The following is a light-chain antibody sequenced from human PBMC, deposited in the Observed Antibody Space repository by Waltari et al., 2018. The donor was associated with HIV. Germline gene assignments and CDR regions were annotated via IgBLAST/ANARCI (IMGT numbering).Light chain of an antibody. V-gene: IGLV2-14*01. Sequence: QSALTQPASVSGSPGQSITISCSGRSSYIGAYKYVSWYQHFPGKAPKLLIFEINNRPSGVSNRFSGSKSGNSASLTISGLQAEDEAEYYCSAYTPTMTLFGGGTKLTVL. J-gene: IGLJ2*01. CDR1: SSYIGAYKY. CDR3: SAYTPTMTL. CDR2: EIN.